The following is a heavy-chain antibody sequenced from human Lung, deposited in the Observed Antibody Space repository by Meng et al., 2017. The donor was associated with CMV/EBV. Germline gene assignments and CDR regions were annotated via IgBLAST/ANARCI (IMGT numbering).Heavy chain of an antibody. CDR2: IRYDGSNK. D-gene: IGHD6-13*01. CDR3: AKDFGGIEGIAAAGEFDY. J-gene: IGHJ4*02. V-gene: IGHV3-30*02. Sequence: FPFSSSGIHCVRQAAGKGLEWVAFIRYDGSNKYYADSVKGRFTISRDNSKNTLYLQMNSLRAEDTAVYYCAKDFGGIEGIAAAGEFDYWGQGTLVTVSS. CDR1: FPFSSSG.